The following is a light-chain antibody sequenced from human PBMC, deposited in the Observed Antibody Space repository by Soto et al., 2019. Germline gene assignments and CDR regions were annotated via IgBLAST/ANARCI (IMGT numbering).Light chain of an antibody. CDR2: DVS. CDR1: SSDVGSYNY. J-gene: IGLJ1*01. V-gene: IGLV2-14*03. CDR3: SSYTTSGTLV. Sequence: QSALTQSASVSGSPGQSIIISCTGTSSDVGSYNYVSWYQHHPGKAPKFMIYDVSNRPSGVSNRFSGSKSGNTASLTISGLQAEDEADXYCSSYTTSGTLVFGSGTKLTVL.